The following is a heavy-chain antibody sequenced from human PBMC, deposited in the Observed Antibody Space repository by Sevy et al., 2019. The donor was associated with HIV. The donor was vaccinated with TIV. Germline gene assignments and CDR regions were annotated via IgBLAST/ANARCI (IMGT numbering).Heavy chain of an antibody. CDR3: ASGSSSWIDAFDI. CDR1: GFTFSSYW. D-gene: IGHD6-13*01. CDR2: IKQDGSEK. V-gene: IGHV3-7*03. Sequence: GGSLRLSCAASGFTFSSYWMSWVRQAPGKGLEWVANIKQDGSEKYYVDSVKGQFTISRDNAKNSLYLQMNSLRAEDTAVYYCASGSSSWIDAFDIWGQGTMVTVSS. J-gene: IGHJ3*02.